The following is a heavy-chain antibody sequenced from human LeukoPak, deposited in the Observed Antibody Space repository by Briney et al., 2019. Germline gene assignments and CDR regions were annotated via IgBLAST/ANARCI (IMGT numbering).Heavy chain of an antibody. Sequence: PSETLSLTCTISGASISSYYWNWIRQPPGKGLEWIGYVYNSGSTYYNPSLKSRVTISVDTSKNQFSLKLSSVTAADTAVYYCARGLRYCSSTSCSYYFDYWGQGTLVTVSS. CDR3: ARGLRYCSSTSCSYYFDY. CDR1: GASISSYY. CDR2: VYNSGST. V-gene: IGHV4-59*12. D-gene: IGHD2-2*01. J-gene: IGHJ4*02.